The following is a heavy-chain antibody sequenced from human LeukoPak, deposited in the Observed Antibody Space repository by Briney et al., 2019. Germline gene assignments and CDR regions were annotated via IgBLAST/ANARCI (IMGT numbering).Heavy chain of an antibody. Sequence: SETLSLTCTVSGDSMNSDYWSWTRQPPGTGLEWIGDIHYSGRTTYSPSLKSRLTISVDTSKNQFSLRLSSVTAADTAVYCARHRAGGSRIDSWGQGTLVIVSS. V-gene: IGHV4-59*08. CDR1: GDSMNSDY. CDR2: IHYSGRT. J-gene: IGHJ4*02. D-gene: IGHD6-13*01. CDR3: ARHRAGGSRIDS.